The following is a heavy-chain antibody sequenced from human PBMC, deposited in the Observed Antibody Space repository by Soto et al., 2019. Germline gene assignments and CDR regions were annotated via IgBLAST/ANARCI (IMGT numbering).Heavy chain of an antibody. J-gene: IGHJ4*02. CDR1: GGSISSYY. CDR3: ARVNRQGGWYEAGFDY. Sequence: SETLSLTCTVSGGSISSYYWSWIRQPPGKGLEWIGYIYYSGSTNYNPSLKSRVTISVDTSKNQFSLKLSSVTAADTAVYYCARVNRQGGWYEAGFDYWGPGTLVTVS. V-gene: IGHV4-59*01. D-gene: IGHD6-19*01. CDR2: IYYSGST.